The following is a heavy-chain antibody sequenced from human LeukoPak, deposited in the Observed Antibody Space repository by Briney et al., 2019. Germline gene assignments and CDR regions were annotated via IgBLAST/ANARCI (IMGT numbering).Heavy chain of an antibody. V-gene: IGHV3-23*01. CDR1: GFTFSSYA. CDR2: ISGSGGST. J-gene: IGHJ4*02. CDR3: AKDDSRVTMIVVVISHFDY. D-gene: IGHD3-22*01. Sequence: GGSLRLSCAASGFTFSSYAMSWVRQAPGKGLEWVSAISGSGGSTYYADSVKGRFTISRDNSKNTLYLQMNSLRAEDTAVYYCAKDDSRVTMIVVVISHFDYWGQGTLVTVSS.